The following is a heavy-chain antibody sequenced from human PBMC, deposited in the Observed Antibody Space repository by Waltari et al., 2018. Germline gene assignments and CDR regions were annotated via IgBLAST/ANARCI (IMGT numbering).Heavy chain of an antibody. CDR2: IYHSGST. V-gene: IGHV4-4*02. CDR1: GGSISSSNW. J-gene: IGHJ6*02. CDR3: ARVMLVVVAARGMDV. Sequence: QVQLQESGPGLVKPSGTLSLTCAVSGGSISSSNWWSWVRKPPGKGLEWIGEIYHSGSTNYNPSLKSRVTISVDKSKNQFSLKLSSVTAADTAVYYCARVMLVVVAARGMDVWGQGTTVTVSS. D-gene: IGHD2-15*01.